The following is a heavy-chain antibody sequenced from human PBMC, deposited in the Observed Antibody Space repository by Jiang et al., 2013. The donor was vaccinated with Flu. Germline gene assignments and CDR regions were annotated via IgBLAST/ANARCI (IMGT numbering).Heavy chain of an antibody. CDR3: ASLNYASGSYFDY. J-gene: IGHJ4*02. D-gene: IGHD3-10*01. Sequence: RQMPGKGLEWMGIIYLGDSDTRYSPSFQGHVTISADKSGTTAYLQWSSLKTSDTAVYYCASLNYASGSYFDYWGQGTLVTVSS. V-gene: IGHV5-51*02. CDR2: IYLGDSDT.